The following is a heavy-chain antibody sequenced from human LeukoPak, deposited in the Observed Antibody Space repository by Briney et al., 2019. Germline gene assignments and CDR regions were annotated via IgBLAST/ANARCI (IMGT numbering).Heavy chain of an antibody. CDR1: GGSFSGYY. D-gene: IGHD3-10*01. CDR3: ARRGGTYYYGSGSFLAVYYYYMDV. CDR2: INHSGST. J-gene: IGHJ6*03. Sequence: SETLSLTCAVYGGSFSGYYWSWIRQPPGKGLEWIGEINHSGSTNYNPSLKSRVTISVDTSKNQFSLKLSSVTAADTAVYYCARRGGTYYYGSGSFLAVYYYYMDVWGKGTTVTISS. V-gene: IGHV4-34*01.